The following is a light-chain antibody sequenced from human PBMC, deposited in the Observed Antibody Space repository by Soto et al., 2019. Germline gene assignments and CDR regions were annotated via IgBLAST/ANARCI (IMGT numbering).Light chain of an antibody. V-gene: IGLV2-14*01. CDR3: CSYTVSATLV. CDR2: EIR. J-gene: IGLJ3*02. CDR1: TNDIGCYNY. Sequence: QSALTQPASVSGSPGQSITISCTGTTNDIGCYNYVYWYQHHPGKVPKVIIYEIRNRPSGVSNRFSGSKSENSASMTISGVQAEDEADYYCCSYTVSATLVFGGGTKLTVL.